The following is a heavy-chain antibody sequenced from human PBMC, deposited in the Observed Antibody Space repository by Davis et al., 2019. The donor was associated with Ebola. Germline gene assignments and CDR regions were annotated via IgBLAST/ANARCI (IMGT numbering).Heavy chain of an antibody. Sequence: ASVKVSCKASGYTFTSYGISWVRQAPGQGLEWMGWISAYNGNTNYAQKLQGRVTMTTDTSTNTAYMELSSLRSDDTAVYYCARTDLVATIEGYWGQGTLVTVSS. D-gene: IGHD5-24*01. J-gene: IGHJ4*02. CDR2: ISAYNGNT. CDR3: ARTDLVATIEGY. CDR1: GYTFTSYG. V-gene: IGHV1-18*01.